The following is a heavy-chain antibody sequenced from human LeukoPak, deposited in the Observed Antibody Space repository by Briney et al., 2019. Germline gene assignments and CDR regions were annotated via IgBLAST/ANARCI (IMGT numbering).Heavy chain of an antibody. J-gene: IGHJ6*02. CDR3: AKPDGSTSKNYYYGVDV. CDR2: ISGSGGST. Sequence: GGSLRLSCAASGFTFSSYAMSWVRQAPGKGLEWVSAISGSGGSTYYADSVKGRFTISRDNSKNTLYLQMNSLRAEDTAVYYCAKPDGSTSKNYYYGVDVWGQGTTVTVSS. V-gene: IGHV3-23*01. CDR1: GFTFSSYA. D-gene: IGHD2-2*01.